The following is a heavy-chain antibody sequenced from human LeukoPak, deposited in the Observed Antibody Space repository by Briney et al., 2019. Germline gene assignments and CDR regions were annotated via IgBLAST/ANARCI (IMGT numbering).Heavy chain of an antibody. D-gene: IGHD2-2*01. V-gene: IGHV3-21*01. CDR3: ARGRYCSSTSCYGLYYYYGMDV. CDR2: ISSSSSYI. CDR1: GFTFSSYW. Sequence: GGSLRLSCAASGFTFSSYWMHWVRQAPGKGLEWVSSISSSSSYIYYADSVKGRFTISRDNAKNSLYLQMNSLRAEDTAVYYCARGRYCSSTSCYGLYYYYGMDVWGQGTTVTVSS. J-gene: IGHJ6*02.